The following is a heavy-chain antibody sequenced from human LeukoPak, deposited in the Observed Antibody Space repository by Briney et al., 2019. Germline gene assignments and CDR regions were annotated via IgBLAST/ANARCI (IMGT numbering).Heavy chain of an antibody. Sequence: PGGSLRLSCAASGFSFNNCAMTWVRQAPGKGLERVSTIVGDGSKTYYADSVKGRFTISSDNSRTLLFLHMNSLRAEDTAVYYCAKQPYNFYYLDVWGEGTTVTVSS. D-gene: IGHD2-21*01. CDR3: AKQPYNFYYLDV. J-gene: IGHJ6*03. CDR1: GFSFNNCA. V-gene: IGHV3-23*01. CDR2: IVGDGSKT.